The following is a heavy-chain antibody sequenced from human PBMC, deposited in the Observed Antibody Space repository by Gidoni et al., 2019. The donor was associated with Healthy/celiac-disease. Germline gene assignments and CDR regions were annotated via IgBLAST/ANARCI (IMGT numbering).Heavy chain of an antibody. D-gene: IGHD3-10*01. Sequence: EVQLVESGGGLVPPGGSLRLSCAASGFTFSRYDMHGVRQATGKGLEWVSAIVTAGDTYYPGSVNGRFTISIENAKNSLYLQMNSLRAGDTAVYYCAAGFGAVPLGFDYWGQGTLVTVSS. J-gene: IGHJ4*02. V-gene: IGHV3-13*01. CDR2: IVTAGDT. CDR1: GFTFSRYD. CDR3: AAGFGAVPLGFDY.